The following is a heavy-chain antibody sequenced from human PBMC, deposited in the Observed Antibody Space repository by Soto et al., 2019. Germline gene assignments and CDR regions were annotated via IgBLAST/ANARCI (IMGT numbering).Heavy chain of an antibody. CDR1: GIPFSSYW. Sequence: GGSLRLSCAAPGIPFSSYWMSWVRQAPGKGLEWVADIKGDGGEIYYVDSVKGRFTISRDNAKNSLYLQMNSLRLEDTAVYYCARDPNGYKDYWGRGTLVTVSS. CDR3: ARDPNGYKDY. CDR2: IKGDGGEI. V-gene: IGHV3-7*01. D-gene: IGHD1-20*01. J-gene: IGHJ4*02.